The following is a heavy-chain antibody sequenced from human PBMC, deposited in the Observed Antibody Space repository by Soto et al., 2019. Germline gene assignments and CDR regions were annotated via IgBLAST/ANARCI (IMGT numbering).Heavy chain of an antibody. V-gene: IGHV4-61*01. Sequence: PWATLSLTCHVSGYSFSSGRNYWSWIRPPPGGGLEWIAYIHYSGSVNYNPSLKSRVTISVDTSKNQVSLRLNSVTAADTAFYYCARGGGYCGSTSCHTYYFDDGGQGPLGTV. J-gene: IGHJ4*02. D-gene: IGHD2-2*02. CDR2: IHYSGSV. CDR3: ARGGGYCGSTSCHTYYFDD. CDR1: GYSFSSGRNY.